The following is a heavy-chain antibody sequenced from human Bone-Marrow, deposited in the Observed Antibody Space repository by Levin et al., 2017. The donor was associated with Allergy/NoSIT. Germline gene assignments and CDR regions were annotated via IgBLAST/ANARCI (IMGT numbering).Heavy chain of an antibody. J-gene: IGHJ4*02. CDR1: GGSFSGYY. D-gene: IGHD3-10*01. V-gene: IGHV4-34*01. CDR2: INHSGST. CDR3: ARVGYYYGSGSYYMPADY. Sequence: PSETLSLTCAVYGGSFSGYYWSWIRQPPGKGLEWIGEINHSGSTNYNPSLKSRVTISVDTSKNQFSLKLSSVTAADTAVYYCARVGYYYGSGSYYMPADYWGQGTLVTVSS.